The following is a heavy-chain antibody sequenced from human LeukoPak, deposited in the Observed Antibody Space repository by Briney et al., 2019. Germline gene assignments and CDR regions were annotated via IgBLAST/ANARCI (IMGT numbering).Heavy chain of an antibody. CDR3: AKNWKPWIVVEHYFDY. Sequence: GSLRLSCAATGFTFRSHGMHWVRQAPGKGLEWVATISYDGGHEYYADFVKGRFAISRDNSKNTLYLQMNTLETEDTAVYYCAKNWKPWIVVEHYFDYWGQGTLVTVSS. V-gene: IGHV3-30*18. D-gene: IGHD1-26*01. CDR1: GFTFRSHG. J-gene: IGHJ4*02. CDR2: ISYDGGHE.